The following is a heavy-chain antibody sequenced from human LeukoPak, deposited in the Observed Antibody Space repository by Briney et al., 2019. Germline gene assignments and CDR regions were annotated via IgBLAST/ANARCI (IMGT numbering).Heavy chain of an antibody. V-gene: IGHV4-4*07. CDR2: VYTSGNT. CDR3: ARDQGTIWFGEVSLAFDI. CDR1: GGSISNYY. D-gene: IGHD3-10*01. Sequence: PSETLSLTCTVSGGSISNYYWSWIRQTAGKELEWIGRVYTSGNTDYNPSLKSRVTMSLDTSKNQFSLKLSSVTAADTAVYYCARDQGTIWFGEVSLAFDIWGQGTMVTVSS. J-gene: IGHJ3*02.